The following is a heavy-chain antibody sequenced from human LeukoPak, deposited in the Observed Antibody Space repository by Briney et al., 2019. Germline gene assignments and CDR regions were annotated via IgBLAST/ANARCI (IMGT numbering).Heavy chain of an antibody. CDR1: GFIVSSNY. V-gene: IGHV3-53*01. CDR3: AREDGFGDFDY. D-gene: IGHD3-10*01. CDR2: IYSGGST. Sequence: PGGSLRLSCAASGFIVSSNYMSWVRQAPGKGLEWVSVIYSGGSTYYADSVKGRFTISRVNSKNTLYLQMNSLRAEDTAVYYCAREDGFGDFDYWGQGTLVTVSS. J-gene: IGHJ4*02.